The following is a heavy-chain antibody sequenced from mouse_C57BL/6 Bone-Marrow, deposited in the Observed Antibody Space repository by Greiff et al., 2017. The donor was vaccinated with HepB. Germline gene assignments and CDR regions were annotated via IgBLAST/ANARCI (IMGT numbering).Heavy chain of an antibody. D-gene: IGHD1-1*01. V-gene: IGHV5-4*03. CDR2: ISDGGSYT. CDR3: ARAPLYYYGSSLWAMDY. CDR1: GFTFSSYA. J-gene: IGHJ4*01. Sequence: EVKVEESGGGLVKPGGSLKLSCAASGFTFSSYAMSWVRQTPEKRLEWVATISDGGSYTYYPDNVKGRFTISRDNAKNNLYLQMSHLKSEDTAMYYCARAPLYYYGSSLWAMDYWGQGTSVTVSS.